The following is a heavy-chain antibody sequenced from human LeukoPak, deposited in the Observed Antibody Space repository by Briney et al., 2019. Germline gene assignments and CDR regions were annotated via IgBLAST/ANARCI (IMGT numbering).Heavy chain of an antibody. CDR2: IIPILGIA. D-gene: IGHD5-18*01. V-gene: IGHV1-69*02. CDR3: ARGGVRGYSYGLYYYYYGMDV. Sequence: ASVKVSCKASGGTFSSYTISWVRQAPGQGLEWMGRIIPILGIANYAQKFQGRVTITADKSTSTAYMELSSLRSEDTAVYYCARGGVRGYSYGLYYYYYGMDVWGKGTTVTVSS. CDR1: GGTFSSYT. J-gene: IGHJ6*04.